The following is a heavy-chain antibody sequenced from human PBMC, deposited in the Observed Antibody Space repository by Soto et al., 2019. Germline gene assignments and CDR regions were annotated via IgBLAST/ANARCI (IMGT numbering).Heavy chain of an antibody. D-gene: IGHD3-3*01. CDR2: IRSTVNGATT. Sequence: SLRRSCTASGCSFGSYTIAGVLQAPGGGLAWVGSIRSTVNGATTDYAASVKDRFINSRTDSKSVGYLRMSSLRTGAKGVYSCPRVRERLIRIWFSYYGLHAWGQGNTVNVAS. CDR3: PRVRERLIRIWFSYYGLHA. V-gene: IGHV3-49*04. J-gene: IGHJ6*01. CDR1: GCSFGSYT.